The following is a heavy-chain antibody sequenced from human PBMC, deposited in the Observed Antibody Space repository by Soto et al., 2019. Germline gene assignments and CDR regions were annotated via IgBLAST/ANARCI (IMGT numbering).Heavy chain of an antibody. V-gene: IGHV3-30-3*01. Sequence: GGSLRLSCAASGFTFSSCAMHWVRQAPGKGLEWVAVISYDGSNKYYSDSVKGRFTISRDNSKNTLYLQMNSLRAEDTAAYYCARGHHPGYSYGQPFDYWGQGTLVTVSS. CDR3: ARGHHPGYSYGQPFDY. CDR2: ISYDGSNK. D-gene: IGHD5-18*01. J-gene: IGHJ4*02. CDR1: GFTFSSCA.